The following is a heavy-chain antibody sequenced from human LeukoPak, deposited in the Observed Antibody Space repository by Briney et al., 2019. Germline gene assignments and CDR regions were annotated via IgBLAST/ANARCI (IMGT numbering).Heavy chain of an antibody. CDR2: ISSSSSYI. CDR1: GFSFSSYS. Sequence: GGSLRLSCAASGFSFSSYSMNWVRRAPGKGLEWVSSISSSSSYIYYADSVKGRFTISRDNAKNSLYLQMNSLRAEDTAVYYCAGDIYDWNYFDYWGQGTLVTVSS. J-gene: IGHJ4*02. D-gene: IGHD3-16*01. V-gene: IGHV3-21*01. CDR3: AGDIYDWNYFDY.